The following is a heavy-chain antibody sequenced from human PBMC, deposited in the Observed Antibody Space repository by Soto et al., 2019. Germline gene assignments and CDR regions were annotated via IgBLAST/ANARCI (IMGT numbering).Heavy chain of an antibody. D-gene: IGHD3-10*01. Sequence: EVQLVESGGGLVQPGGSLRLSCAASGFTFSKYWMHRVRQAPGKGLVWVARVSSDGSFTYYADSVKGRFTISRDNAQNTLYLQMSTLRPDDTAVYYCAREGDMGSSAFDCWGQGTLVTVSS. CDR1: GFTFSKYW. CDR2: VSSDGSFT. V-gene: IGHV3-74*01. J-gene: IGHJ4*02. CDR3: AREGDMGSSAFDC.